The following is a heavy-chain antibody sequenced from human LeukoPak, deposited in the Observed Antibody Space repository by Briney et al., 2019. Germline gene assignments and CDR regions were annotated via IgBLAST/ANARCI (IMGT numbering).Heavy chain of an antibody. Sequence: GGSLRLSCAASGFSFSSYWMSWVRQTPEKGLEFVANIDQSGSVRNYMDSLKGRCTISRDNAKKSLYLEINSLRADDTAVYYCARDPESSSFDLWGRGALVTVSS. J-gene: IGHJ4*02. CDR2: IDQSGSVR. V-gene: IGHV3-7*01. CDR3: ARDPESSSFDL. CDR1: GFSFSSYW. D-gene: IGHD6-13*01.